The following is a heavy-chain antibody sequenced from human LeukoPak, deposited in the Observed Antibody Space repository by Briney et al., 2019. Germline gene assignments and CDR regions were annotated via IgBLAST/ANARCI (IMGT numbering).Heavy chain of an antibody. CDR3: ARVTGTDAFDI. CDR2: TDHSGST. Sequence: SETLSLTCTVSGGSISSYYWSWIRQPPGKGLEWIGYTDHSGSTYYNPSLKSRVTISVDRSKNQFSLKLSSVTAADTAVYYCARVTGTDAFDIWGQGTMVTVSS. J-gene: IGHJ3*02. CDR1: GGSISSYY. D-gene: IGHD1-20*01. V-gene: IGHV4-59*12.